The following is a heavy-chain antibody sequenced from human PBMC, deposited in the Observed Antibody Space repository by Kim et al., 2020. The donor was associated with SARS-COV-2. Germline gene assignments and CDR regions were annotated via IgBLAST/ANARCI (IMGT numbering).Heavy chain of an antibody. J-gene: IGHJ5*02. Sequence: SETLSLTCTVSGGSISSGGYYWSWIRQHPGKGLEWIGYIYYSGSTYYNPSLKSRVTISVDTSKNQFSLKLSSVTAADTAVYYCARGDTYYYGILDPWGQGTLVTVSS. V-gene: IGHV4-31*03. CDR1: GGSISSGGYY. CDR2: IYYSGST. CDR3: ARGDTYYYGILDP. D-gene: IGHD3-10*01.